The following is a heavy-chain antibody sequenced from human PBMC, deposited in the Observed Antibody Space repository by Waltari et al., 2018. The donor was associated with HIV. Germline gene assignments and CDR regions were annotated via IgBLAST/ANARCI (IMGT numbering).Heavy chain of an antibody. V-gene: IGHV4-39*07. J-gene: IGHJ4*02. Sequence: QLQLQESGPGLVKPSEPLSLTCTVSGGSISSSSYYWGWIRQPPGKGLEWIGSIYYSGSTYYNPSLKSRVTISVDTSKNQFSLKLSSVTAADTAVYYCARDLRTTGYFYYFDYWGQGTLVTVSS. CDR1: GGSISSSSYY. CDR3: ARDLRTTGYFYYFDY. D-gene: IGHD3-9*01. CDR2: IYYSGST.